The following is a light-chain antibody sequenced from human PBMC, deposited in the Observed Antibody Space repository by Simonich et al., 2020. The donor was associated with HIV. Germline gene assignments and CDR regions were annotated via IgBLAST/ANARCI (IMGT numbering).Light chain of an antibody. V-gene: IGKV4-1*01. CDR1: QSVLYSSNNKNY. CDR3: QQYYSTPFT. J-gene: IGKJ3*01. Sequence: DIVMTQSPDSLAVSLGERATINCKSSQSVLYSSNNKNYLAWYQQKPGQPPKLLIYWASTRESGVPDRFSGRGSGTDFTLTISSLQAEDVAVYYCQQYYSTPFTFGPGTKVDFK. CDR2: WAS.